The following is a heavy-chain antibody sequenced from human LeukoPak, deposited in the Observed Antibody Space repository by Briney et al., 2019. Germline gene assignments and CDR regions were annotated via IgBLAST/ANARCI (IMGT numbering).Heavy chain of an antibody. Sequence: ASVKVSCKASGYSFTSYYMHWVRPAPGQGLEWMGIIKPSGGATNYTQKFQGTVTMTRDTSTSTVYMELSSLRSEDTDVYYCSRDGTHPESKGATFYWGQGTLVTVSS. D-gene: IGHD1-26*01. CDR2: IKPSGGAT. J-gene: IGHJ4*02. CDR1: GYSFTSYY. V-gene: IGHV1-46*01. CDR3: SRDGTHPESKGATFY.